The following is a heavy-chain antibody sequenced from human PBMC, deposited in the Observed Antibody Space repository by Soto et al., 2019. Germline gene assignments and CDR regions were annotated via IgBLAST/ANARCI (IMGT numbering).Heavy chain of an antibody. CDR3: ARESGDWPLNWFDP. V-gene: IGHV3-74*01. J-gene: IGHJ5*02. D-gene: IGHD2-21*02. Sequence: GGSLRLSCAASGFTFSSYWMHWVRQRPAEGLVWVSRITSDGKSKAYAESVKGRFAISRDNAKNALYLQMNGLTAEDTAVYYCARESGDWPLNWFDPWGQGTLVTVSS. CDR1: GFTFSSYW. CDR2: ITSDGKSK.